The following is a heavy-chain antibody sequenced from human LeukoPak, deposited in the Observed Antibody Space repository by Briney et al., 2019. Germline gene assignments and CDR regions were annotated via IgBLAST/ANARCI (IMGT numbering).Heavy chain of an antibody. CDR2: ISDSGGDT. Sequence: GGSLRLSCAVSGFTFSNSAMTWVRRAPGKGLEWVAAISDSGGDTIYTDSVKDRFTISRDNSKNTLYLQMNSLRADDTAKYYCAKDKAPGSWHTPSDFWGQGTLVTVSS. CDR1: GFTFSNSA. D-gene: IGHD6-13*01. J-gene: IGHJ4*02. V-gene: IGHV3-23*01. CDR3: AKDKAPGSWHTPSDF.